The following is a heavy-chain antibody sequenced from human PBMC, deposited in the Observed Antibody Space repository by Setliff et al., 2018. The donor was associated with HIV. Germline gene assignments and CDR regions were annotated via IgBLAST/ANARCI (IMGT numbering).Heavy chain of an antibody. J-gene: IGHJ4*02. CDR2: ISSGGEIM. D-gene: IGHD5-12*01. CDR3: ARDRGYDLDYFDY. Sequence: PGGSLRLSCAASGFTFSSYSMNWVRQAPGKGLEWVSAISSGGEIMFYADSVKGRFTISRDNSKNTLYLQMISLRADDTAVYYCARDRGYDLDYFDYWGQGTLVTVSS. CDR1: GFTFSSYS. V-gene: IGHV3-23*01.